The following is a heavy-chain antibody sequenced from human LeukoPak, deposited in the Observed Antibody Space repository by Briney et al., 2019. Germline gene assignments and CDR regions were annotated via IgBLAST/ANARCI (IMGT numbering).Heavy chain of an antibody. J-gene: IGHJ4*02. Sequence: SETLSLTCTVSGGSISSGSYYWSWIRQPAGKGLEWIGRIYSSGSTNYNPSLKSRVTISVDTSNNHFSLNLNSVTAADTAVYYCARDGGIMHRYLDSWGQGILVTVSS. D-gene: IGHD1-26*01. CDR1: GGSISSGSYY. CDR3: ARDGGIMHRYLDS. CDR2: IYSSGST. V-gene: IGHV4-61*02.